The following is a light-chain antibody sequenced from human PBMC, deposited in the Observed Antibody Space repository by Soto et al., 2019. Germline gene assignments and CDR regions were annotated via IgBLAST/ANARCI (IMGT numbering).Light chain of an antibody. CDR1: QDISNY. CDR2: DAS. Sequence: DIQMTQSPSSLSASVGDRVTITCQASQDISNYLNWYQQKPGKAPKLLIYDASNLETGVPSRFSGSGSGTDFTVTISILQPEDIATYYCQQYDKLPPITFGQGTRLEIK. V-gene: IGKV1-33*01. CDR3: QQYDKLPPIT. J-gene: IGKJ5*01.